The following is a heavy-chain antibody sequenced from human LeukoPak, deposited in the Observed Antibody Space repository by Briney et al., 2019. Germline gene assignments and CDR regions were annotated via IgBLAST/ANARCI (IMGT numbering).Heavy chain of an antibody. CDR2: IKEDGGVK. D-gene: IGHD5-18*01. CDR1: GFTFRGSW. CDR3: ARDSGYNAFDI. Sequence: GGSLRLSCAASGFTFRGSWMAWVRQAPGKGLGWVGNIKEDGGVKNYVDSVKGRFTTSRDNARNSLYLLMHILRADETAVYYCARDSGYNAFDIWGQGTMVTVSS. J-gene: IGHJ3*02. V-gene: IGHV3-7*01.